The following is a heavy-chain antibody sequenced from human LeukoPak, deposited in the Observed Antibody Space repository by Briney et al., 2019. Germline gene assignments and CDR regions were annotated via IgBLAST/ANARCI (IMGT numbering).Heavy chain of an antibody. CDR1: GFTFSSYS. CDR3: ARATGYDATFDY. V-gene: IGHV3-21*01. CDR2: ISSSSNYI. J-gene: IGHJ4*02. Sequence: GGSLRLSCAASGFTFSSYSMNWVRQAPGKGLEWVSSISSSSNYIYYADSMKGRFTISRDNAKNSLYLQMNSLRAEDTAVYFYARATGYDATFDYWGQGTLVTVSS. D-gene: IGHD6-13*01.